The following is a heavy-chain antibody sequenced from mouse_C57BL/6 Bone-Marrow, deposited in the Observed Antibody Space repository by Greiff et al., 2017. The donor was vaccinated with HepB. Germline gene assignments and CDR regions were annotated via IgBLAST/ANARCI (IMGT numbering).Heavy chain of an antibody. J-gene: IGHJ1*03. D-gene: IGHD2-4*01. CDR2: IYPGSGST. CDR1: GYTFTSYW. CDR3: ARGDDYDILYWYFDV. V-gene: IGHV1-55*01. Sequence: QVQLQQPGAELVKPGASVKMSCKASGYTFTSYWITWVKQRPGQGLEWIGDIYPGSGSTNYNEKFKSKATLTVDTSSSTAYMQLSSLTSEDSAVYYCARGDDYDILYWYFDVWGTGTTVTVSS.